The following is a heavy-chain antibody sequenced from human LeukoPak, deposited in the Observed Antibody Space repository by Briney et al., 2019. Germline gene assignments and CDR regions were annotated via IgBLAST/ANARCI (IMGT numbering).Heavy chain of an antibody. CDR2: ISGSGGST. CDR3: ARGVPRVGAFDI. D-gene: IGHD2-2*01. Sequence: GGSLRLSCAASGFTFSSYVMSWVRQAPGKGLEWVSAISGSGGSTHYADSVKGRFTISRDNSKNTLYLQMNSLRAEDTAVYYCARGVPRVGAFDIWGQGTMVTVSS. CDR1: GFTFSSYV. V-gene: IGHV3-23*01. J-gene: IGHJ3*02.